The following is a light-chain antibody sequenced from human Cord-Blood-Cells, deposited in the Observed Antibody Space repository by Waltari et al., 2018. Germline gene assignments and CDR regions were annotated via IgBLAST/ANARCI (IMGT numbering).Light chain of an antibody. V-gene: IGLV2-14*01. J-gene: IGLJ1*01. CDR1: SSDVGAYNY. CDR3: SSYTSSSTYV. Sequence: QSALTQPASVSGSPGQSITISCTGTSSDVGAYNYVFWYQQHPGKAPKLMIYDVSNRPSGVSNRFSCSKSGNTASLTISGLQAEDEADYYCSSYTSSSTYVFGTGTKVTVL. CDR2: DVS.